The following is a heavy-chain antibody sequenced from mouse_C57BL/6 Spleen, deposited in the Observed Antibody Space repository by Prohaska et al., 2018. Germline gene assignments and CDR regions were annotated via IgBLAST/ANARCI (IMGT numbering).Heavy chain of an antibody. Sequence: ISCKASGYSFTGYYMHWVKQSHGNILDWIGFIYPYNCVASYNQKFKDKATWTVDKSSSTAYMELRSLTSEDSAVYYCARGSSYIDYWGQGTTLTVSS. CDR3: ARGSSYIDY. CDR2: IYPYNCVA. CDR1: GYSFTGYY. V-gene: IGHV1-31*01. D-gene: IGHD1-1*01. J-gene: IGHJ2*01.